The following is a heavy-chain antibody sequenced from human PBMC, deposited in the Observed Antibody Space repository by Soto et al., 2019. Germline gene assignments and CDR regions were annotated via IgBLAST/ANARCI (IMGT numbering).Heavy chain of an antibody. CDR2: INRDGGTT. Sequence: EVQLVESGGNLVQPGGSLRLSCAASEFTFSSYWMHWVRQAPGKGLVWVSRINRDGGTTSSADSVKGRFTISRDNAKNTPYLQMHSLRAQDTAVYYCARVGVGVYYFDYWSQGTLVTVSS. CDR3: ARVGVGVYYFDY. V-gene: IGHV3-74*01. J-gene: IGHJ4*02. D-gene: IGHD2-21*01. CDR1: EFTFSSYW.